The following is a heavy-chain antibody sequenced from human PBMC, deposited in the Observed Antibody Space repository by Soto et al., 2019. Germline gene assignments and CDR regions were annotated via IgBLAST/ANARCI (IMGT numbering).Heavy chain of an antibody. D-gene: IGHD1-26*01. V-gene: IGHV1-3*01. Sequence: ASVKVSCKASGYTFTSYAMHWVPQAPGQSLEWMGWINAGNGNTKYSQKFQGRVTITRDTSASTAYMELSSLRSEDTAAYYCARETSNGWYIIISGSYYPSNLDYWGQGTMVTVSS. CDR2: INAGNGNT. CDR3: ARETSNGWYIIISGSYYPSNLDY. CDR1: GYTFTSYA. J-gene: IGHJ4*02.